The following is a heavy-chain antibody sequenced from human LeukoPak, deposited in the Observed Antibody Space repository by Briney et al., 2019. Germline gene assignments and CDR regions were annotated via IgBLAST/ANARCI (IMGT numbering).Heavy chain of an antibody. CDR3: ARAADYYGSGTFHFDY. J-gene: IGHJ4*02. CDR2: IYYSGST. CDR1: GGSISSYY. V-gene: IGHV4-59*01. D-gene: IGHD3-10*01. Sequence: SETLSLTCTVSGGSISSYYWSWIRQPPGKGLEWIGYIYYSGSTNYNPSLKSRVTISVDTSKNQFSPKLSSVTAADTAVYYCARAADYYGSGTFHFDYWGQGTLVTVSS.